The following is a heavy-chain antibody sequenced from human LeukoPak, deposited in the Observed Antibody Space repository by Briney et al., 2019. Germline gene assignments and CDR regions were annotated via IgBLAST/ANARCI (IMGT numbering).Heavy chain of an antibody. D-gene: IGHD3-22*01. J-gene: IGHJ4*02. V-gene: IGHV1-69*13. CDR2: IIPIFGTA. Sequence: SVKVSCKASGGTFSSYAISWVRQAPGQGLEWMGGIIPIFGTANYAQKFQGRVTITADESTSTAYMELSSLRSEDTAVYYCASGSPSHYYDSSGYYYVYWGQGTLVTVSS. CDR1: GGTFSSYA. CDR3: ASGSPSHYYDSSGYYYVY.